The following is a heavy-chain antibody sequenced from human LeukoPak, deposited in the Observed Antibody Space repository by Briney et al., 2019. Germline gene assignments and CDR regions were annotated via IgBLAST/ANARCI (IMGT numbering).Heavy chain of an antibody. Sequence: PSETLSLTCSVSGGSITYSHYYWGWVRQPPGKGLEWVGGIYYSGSTYYNPSLKSRVTISVDTSRNEFSLRLSSVTAADTALYFCARQSGSYGGILDNWGQGILGTVSS. J-gene: IGHJ4*02. CDR2: IYYSGST. D-gene: IGHD1-26*01. CDR3: ARQSGSYGGILDN. V-gene: IGHV4-39*01. CDR1: GGSITYSHYY.